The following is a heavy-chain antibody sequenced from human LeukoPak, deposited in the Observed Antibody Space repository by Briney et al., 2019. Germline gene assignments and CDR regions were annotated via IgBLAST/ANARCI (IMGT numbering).Heavy chain of an antibody. Sequence: SETLSLTCTVSSGSISSYYWGWIRQPPGKGLEWIGSIYYSGSTYYNPSLKSRGTISVDTSKNQFSLKLSSVTAADTAVYYCARYIAVADANWFDPWGQGTLVTVSS. J-gene: IGHJ5*02. V-gene: IGHV4-39*07. CDR2: IYYSGST. CDR3: ARYIAVADANWFDP. D-gene: IGHD6-19*01. CDR1: SGSISSYY.